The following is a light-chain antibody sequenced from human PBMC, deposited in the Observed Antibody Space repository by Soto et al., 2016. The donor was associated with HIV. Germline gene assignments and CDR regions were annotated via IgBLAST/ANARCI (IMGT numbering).Light chain of an antibody. J-gene: IGLJ1*01. CDR2: QDN. Sequence: SSELTQPPSVSVSPGQTASITCSGHKLGDKYVSWYQQKPGQAPMLVLYQDNKRPSGIPERFSGSNSRNTATLTITGTQVMDEADYYCQAWDSTTASFYVFGTGTKVTVL. V-gene: IGLV3-1*01. CDR1: KLGDKY. CDR3: QAWDSTTASFYV.